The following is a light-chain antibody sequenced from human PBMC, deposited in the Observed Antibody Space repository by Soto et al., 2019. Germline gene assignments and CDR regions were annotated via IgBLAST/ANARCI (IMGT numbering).Light chain of an antibody. J-gene: IGKJ1*01. Sequence: EIVLTQSPATLSLSPGERATLSCRASQSISDYLAWYQPKPGQAPRLLIYRASTRATGVPARFSGSGSGTEFTLNISSLQSEDFAVYYCRQYNNWPKMFGQGTKVDIK. CDR3: RQYNNWPKM. CDR1: QSISDY. CDR2: RAS. V-gene: IGKV3-15*01.